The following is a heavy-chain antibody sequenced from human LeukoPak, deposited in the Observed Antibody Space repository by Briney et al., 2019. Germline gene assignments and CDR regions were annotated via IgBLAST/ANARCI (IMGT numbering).Heavy chain of an antibody. V-gene: IGHV3-48*01. CDR3: ARDRGAVAGIFNY. J-gene: IGHJ4*02. D-gene: IGHD6-19*01. CDR1: GFTFSSYS. CDR2: ISSSSSII. Sequence: GGSLRLSCAASGFTFSSYSMNWVRQAPGKGLEWVSYISSSSSIIYYADSVKGRFTISRDNAKNSLYLQMNSLRAEDTAVYYCARDRGAVAGIFNYWGQGTLVTVSS.